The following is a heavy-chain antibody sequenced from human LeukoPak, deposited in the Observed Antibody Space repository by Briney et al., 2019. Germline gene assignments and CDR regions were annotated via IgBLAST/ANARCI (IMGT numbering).Heavy chain of an antibody. Sequence: PSETLSLTCTVSGDSFSSYFWSWIRQPAGKGLEWIGRMYTSGITNSNPSLKSRVTMSVDTSKNQFSLNLTSVTAADTAVYYCAREITGIRGVDYWGQGILVTVSS. J-gene: IGHJ4*02. CDR3: AREITGIRGVDY. V-gene: IGHV4-4*07. CDR2: MYTSGIT. CDR1: GDSFSSYF. D-gene: IGHD1-1*01.